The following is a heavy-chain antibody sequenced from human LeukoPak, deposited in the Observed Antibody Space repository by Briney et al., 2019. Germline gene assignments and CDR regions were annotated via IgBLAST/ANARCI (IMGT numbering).Heavy chain of an antibody. J-gene: IGHJ4*02. V-gene: IGHV4-30-4*01. Sequence: SETLSLTCTVSGGSISSGDYYWSWIRQPPGKGLEWIGYIYYSGRTYYNPSLKSRVTISVDTSKNQFSLKLSSVTAADTAVYYCARAGDITMVTHFDYWGQGALVTVSS. CDR3: ARAGDITMVTHFDY. CDR1: GGSISSGDYY. CDR2: IYYSGRT. D-gene: IGHD5-18*01.